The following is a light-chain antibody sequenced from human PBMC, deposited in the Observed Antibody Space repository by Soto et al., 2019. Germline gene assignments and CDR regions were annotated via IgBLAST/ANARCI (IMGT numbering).Light chain of an antibody. CDR1: QSVSNN. J-gene: IGKJ5*01. Sequence: EIVLTQSPGTLSLSPGERATLSCRDSQSVSNNYLAWYQQKPGQAPRLLIYGASTRATGIPARFSGSGSGTEFTLTISSLQSEDFAVYYCQQYNNWPPGITFGQGTRLEIK. CDR3: QQYNNWPPGIT. V-gene: IGKV3-15*01. CDR2: GAS.